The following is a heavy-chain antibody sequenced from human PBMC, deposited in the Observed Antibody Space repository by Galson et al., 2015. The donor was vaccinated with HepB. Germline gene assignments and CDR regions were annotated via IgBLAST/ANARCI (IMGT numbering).Heavy chain of an antibody. CDR1: GFTFTTYL. CDR2: IKQVGSEK. CDR3: ARVGSSWYSYFDY. V-gene: IGHV3-7*01. D-gene: IGHD6-13*01. J-gene: IGHJ4*02. Sequence: SLRLSCAASGFTFTTYLMSWVRQAPGKGLEWVANIKQVGSEKYYVDSVKGRFTISRDNAKNSLYLHMESLRAEGTAVYYCARVGSSWYSYFDYWGQGTPVTVSS.